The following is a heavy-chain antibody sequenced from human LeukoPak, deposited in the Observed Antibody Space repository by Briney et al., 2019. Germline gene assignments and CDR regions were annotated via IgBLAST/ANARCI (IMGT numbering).Heavy chain of an antibody. CDR3: AGSNQADDY. CDR1: GFTFSSYW. Sequence: ARSLRLSCAASGFTFSSYWMHWVRHVPGKGLVWVARINPGGSSITYADSVKGRFTISSDNAENTLYLQMDSLRAEDTGVYYCAGSNQADDYWGQGTLVTVSS. D-gene: IGHD1-14*01. CDR2: INPGGSSI. J-gene: IGHJ4*02. V-gene: IGHV3-74*01.